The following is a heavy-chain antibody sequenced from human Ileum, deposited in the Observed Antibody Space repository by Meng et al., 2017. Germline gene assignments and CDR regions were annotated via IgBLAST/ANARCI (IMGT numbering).Heavy chain of an antibody. V-gene: IGHV1-46*01. J-gene: IGHJ4*02. D-gene: IGHD4-17*01. CDR2: IDAVSGDT. CDR1: GYTLTKHY. Sequence: ASVKVSCKASGYTLTKHYAHWVRQAPGQGLEWMGVIDAVSGDTLYAQKFEGRLTMTRDTSTSTPYMELSSLRSEDTAVYYCAKDLHGYGDGGHWGQGTLVTVSS. CDR3: AKDLHGYGDGGH.